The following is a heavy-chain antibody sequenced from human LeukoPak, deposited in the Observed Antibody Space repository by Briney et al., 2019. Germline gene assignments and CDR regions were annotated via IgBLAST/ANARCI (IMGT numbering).Heavy chain of an antibody. CDR3: ARVHEGNYYHYYMDV. J-gene: IGHJ6*03. V-gene: IGHV3-48*01. Sequence: GGSLRLSCAASGFPFSTYSVTWVRQARGKGLEWISYIRGSGGGIYYADSVQGRFTISRDNAKNSLYLQMSSLRAEDTAVYYCARVHEGNYYHYYMDVWGKGTTVTVSS. CDR2: IRGSGGGI. CDR1: GFPFSTYS.